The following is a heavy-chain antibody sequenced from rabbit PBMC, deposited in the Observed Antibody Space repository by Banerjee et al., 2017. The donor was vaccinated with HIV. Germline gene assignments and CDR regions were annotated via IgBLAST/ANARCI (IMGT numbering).Heavy chain of an antibody. Sequence: QSLEESGGDLVKPGASLTLTCTASGFSFSSSYYLCWVRQAPGKGLEWIGCIYAGSVGTYYASWAKGRFTISKTSSTTVTLQMTSLTAADTATYFCARYDTGNSYYTFNLWGPGTLVTVS. J-gene: IGHJ4*01. CDR3: ARYDTGNSYYTFNL. CDR1: GFSFSSSYY. D-gene: IGHD8-1*01. V-gene: IGHV1S40*01. CDR2: IYAGSVGT.